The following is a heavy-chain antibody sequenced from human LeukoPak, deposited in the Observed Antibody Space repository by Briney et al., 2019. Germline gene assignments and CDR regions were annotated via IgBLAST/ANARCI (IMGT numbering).Heavy chain of an antibody. CDR2: ISGSGGST. CDR3: AKDAIWSGRMPGGADY. Sequence: GGSLRLSCAASGFTFSSYAMSWVRQAPGEGLEWVSAISGSGGSTYYADSVKGRFTISRDNSKNTLYLQMNSLRAEDTAVYYCAKDAIWSGRMPGGADYWGQGTLVTVSS. V-gene: IGHV3-23*01. J-gene: IGHJ4*02. D-gene: IGHD3-3*01. CDR1: GFTFSSYA.